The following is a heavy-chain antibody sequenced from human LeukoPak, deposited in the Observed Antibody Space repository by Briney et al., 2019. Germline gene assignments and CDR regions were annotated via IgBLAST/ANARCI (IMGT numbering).Heavy chain of an antibody. Sequence: GGSLRLSCAACGFTFSDYSMYWVRQAPGKGLEWVSYISSSGDTIYLADSVRGRFAISRDNAKNSLYLQMNSLRDEDTAVYFCATLTYYYDSSGYYYFSYFDYWGQGTLVTVSS. V-gene: IGHV3-48*02. J-gene: IGHJ4*02. CDR2: ISSSGDTI. CDR3: ATLTYYYDSSGYYYFSYFDY. D-gene: IGHD3-22*01. CDR1: GFTFSDYS.